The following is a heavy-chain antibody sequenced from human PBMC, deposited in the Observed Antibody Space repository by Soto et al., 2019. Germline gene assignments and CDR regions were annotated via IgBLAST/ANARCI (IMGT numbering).Heavy chain of an antibody. V-gene: IGHV4-34*01. CDR3: ARGGVHYYYYYMDV. CDR2: INHSGST. D-gene: IGHD3-16*01. J-gene: IGHJ6*03. CDR1: GGSFSGYY. Sequence: SETLSLTCAVYGGSFSGYYWSWIRQPPGKGLEWIGEINHSGSTNYNPSLKSRVTISVDTSKNQFSLKLSSVTAADTAVYYCARGGVHYYYYYMDVWGKGTTVTVSS.